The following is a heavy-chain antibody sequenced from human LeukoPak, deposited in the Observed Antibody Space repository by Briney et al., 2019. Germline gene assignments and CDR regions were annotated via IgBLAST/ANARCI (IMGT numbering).Heavy chain of an antibody. V-gene: IGHV3-7*03. CDR1: GFTLSSYW. J-gene: IGHJ6*02. CDR2: INHNGNVN. CDR3: ARGGGLDV. D-gene: IGHD3-16*01. Sequence: GGSLRLSCAASGFTLSSYWMDWARQAPGKGLEWVASINHNGNVNYYVDSVKGRFTISRDNAKNSLYLQMSNLRAEDTAVYFCARGGGLDVWGQGATVTVSS.